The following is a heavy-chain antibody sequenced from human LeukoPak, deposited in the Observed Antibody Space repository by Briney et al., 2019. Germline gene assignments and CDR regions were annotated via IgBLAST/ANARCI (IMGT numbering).Heavy chain of an antibody. CDR1: GFTFSSYA. J-gene: IGHJ4*02. CDR2: ISYDGTNK. Sequence: GRSLRLSCAASGFTFSSYAMHWVRQAPGKGLEWVAVISYDGTNKYYADSVKGRFTISRDNSKNTLYLQMNSLRAEDTAVYYCARSVERLRCLDYWGQGTLVTVSS. D-gene: IGHD1-1*01. CDR3: ARSVERLRCLDY. V-gene: IGHV3-30*04.